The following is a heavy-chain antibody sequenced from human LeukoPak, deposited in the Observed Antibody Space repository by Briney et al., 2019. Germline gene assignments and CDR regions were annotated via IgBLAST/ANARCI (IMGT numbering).Heavy chain of an antibody. Sequence: SETLSLTCAVYGGSFSGYYWSWIRQPPGKGLEWIGEINHSGSTNYNPSLKSRVTISVDTSKNQFSLKLSSVTAADTVVYYCARVSRNPFYYYYYMDVWGKGTTVTVSS. CDR2: INHSGST. D-gene: IGHD1-14*01. CDR3: ARVSRNPFYYYYYMDV. CDR1: GGSFSGYY. V-gene: IGHV4-34*01. J-gene: IGHJ6*03.